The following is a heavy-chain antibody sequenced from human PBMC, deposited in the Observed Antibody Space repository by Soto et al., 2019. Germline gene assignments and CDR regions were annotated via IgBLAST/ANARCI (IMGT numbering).Heavy chain of an antibody. D-gene: IGHD3-3*01. V-gene: IGHV4-34*01. Sequence: SETLSLTCAVYGGSFSGYYWSWIRQPPGKGLEWIGEINHSGSTNYNPSLKSRVTISVDTSKNQFSLKLSSVTAADTAVYYCARGFTIFGVVIISQYYFDYWGQGTLVTVSS. CDR2: INHSGST. CDR1: GGSFSGYY. J-gene: IGHJ4*02. CDR3: ARGFTIFGVVIISQYYFDY.